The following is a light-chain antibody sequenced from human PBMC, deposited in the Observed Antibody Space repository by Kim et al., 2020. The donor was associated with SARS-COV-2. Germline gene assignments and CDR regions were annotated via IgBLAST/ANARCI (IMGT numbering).Light chain of an antibody. CDR3: HQYNSYPWT. Sequence: IQMTQSPSALSLSVGDRVTITCRASQSINNWLAWYQQRPGKAPKLLIYKVSTLQSGVPLRFSGSGSGTEFILTISSLQPDDFATYYCHQYNSYPWTFGEGTKVDIK. V-gene: IGKV1-5*03. CDR1: QSINNW. CDR2: KVS. J-gene: IGKJ1*01.